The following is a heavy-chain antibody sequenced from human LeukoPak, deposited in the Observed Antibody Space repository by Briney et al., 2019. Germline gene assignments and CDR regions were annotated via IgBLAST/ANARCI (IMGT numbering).Heavy chain of an antibody. D-gene: IGHD6-25*01. V-gene: IGHV3-21*06. CDR1: GFTFTDYS. Sequence: GGSLRPSCAASGFTFTDYSINWVRQAPGKGLEWVSSISVVSTYKNYADSVKGRFTISRDNAKNLLFLQMSSLRAEDTAVYYCARDGSGFYHYYYMDVWGKGTTVTVSS. J-gene: IGHJ6*03. CDR3: ARDGSGFYHYYYMDV. CDR2: ISVVSTYK.